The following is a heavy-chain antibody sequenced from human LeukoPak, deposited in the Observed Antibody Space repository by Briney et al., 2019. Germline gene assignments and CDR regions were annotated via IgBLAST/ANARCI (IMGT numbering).Heavy chain of an antibody. J-gene: IGHJ4*02. CDR3: ARDLGGATITSYYFDY. D-gene: IGHD5-12*01. Sequence: GGTLRLSCEAAGCTVGSYGRYWGRQDQGKGLEWVAVIWYDGSNKYYADSVKGRFTISRDNSKNTQYLQMNSLRGEDTALYYRARDLGGATITSYYFDYWGQGTLVTVSS. CDR1: GCTVGSYG. V-gene: IGHV3-33*01. CDR2: IWYDGSNK.